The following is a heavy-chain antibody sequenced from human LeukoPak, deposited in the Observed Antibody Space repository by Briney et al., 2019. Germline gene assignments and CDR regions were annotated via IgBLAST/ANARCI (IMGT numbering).Heavy chain of an antibody. CDR3: ASRRGSTPYYFDY. J-gene: IGHJ4*02. V-gene: IGHV1-69*13. Sequence: SVKVSCKASGGTFSSYAISWVRQAPGQGLEWMGGIIPIFGTANYAQKFQGRVTITADESTTTAYMELSSLRSDDTAVYYCASRRGSTPYYFDYWGQGTLVTVSS. CDR2: IIPIFGTA. D-gene: IGHD5-12*01. CDR1: GGTFSSYA.